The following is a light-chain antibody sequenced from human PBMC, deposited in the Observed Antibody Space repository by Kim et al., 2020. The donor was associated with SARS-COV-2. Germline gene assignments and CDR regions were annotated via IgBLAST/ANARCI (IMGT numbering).Light chain of an antibody. Sequence: SPGERATLYCRASRSVGSYLAWYQQKPGQTPSLLIYGASTRATGIPARFSGSGSGTEFILTISSLQSEDSAVYYCQQYYSWPPGKFGQGTKVDIK. CDR3: QQYYSWPPGK. CDR1: RSVGSY. J-gene: IGKJ1*01. CDR2: GAS. V-gene: IGKV3-15*01.